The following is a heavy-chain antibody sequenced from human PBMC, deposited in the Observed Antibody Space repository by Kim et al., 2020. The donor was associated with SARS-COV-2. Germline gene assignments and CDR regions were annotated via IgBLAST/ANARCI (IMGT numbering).Heavy chain of an antibody. CDR3: ARSLRGAFDI. CDR2: ST. D-gene: IGHD2-15*01. V-gene: IGHV3-53*01. Sequence: STYYADSVKGRFTIARDNSKNTLYLQMNSLRAEDTAVYYCARSLRGAFDIWGQGTMVTVSS. J-gene: IGHJ3*02.